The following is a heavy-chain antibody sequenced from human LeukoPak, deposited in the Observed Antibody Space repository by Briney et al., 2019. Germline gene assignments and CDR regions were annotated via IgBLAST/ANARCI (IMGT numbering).Heavy chain of an antibody. D-gene: IGHD3-10*01. CDR1: GFTFSSYG. V-gene: IGHV3-7*01. Sequence: GGSLRLSCAASGFTFSSYGMHWVRQAPGKGLEWVANIKQDGSEKYYVDSVKGRFTISRDNAKNSLYLQMNSLRAEDTAVYYCARGLMVRGVIDYWGQGTLVTISS. CDR2: IKQDGSEK. CDR3: ARGLMVRGVIDY. J-gene: IGHJ4*02.